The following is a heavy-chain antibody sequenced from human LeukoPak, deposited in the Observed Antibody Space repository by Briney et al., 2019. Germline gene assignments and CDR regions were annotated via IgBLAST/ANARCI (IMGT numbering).Heavy chain of an antibody. CDR2: INPSGGST. Sequence: GASVKVSCKAYGYSFTSYYMHWVRQACGQGLEWMGIINPSGGSTSYAEKFQGRVIMTRDMSTSTAYMELSSLRSEDTAVYYCARGRSATDYWGQGTLVTVSS. V-gene: IGHV1-46*01. CDR1: GYSFTSYY. CDR3: ARGRSATDY. J-gene: IGHJ4*02.